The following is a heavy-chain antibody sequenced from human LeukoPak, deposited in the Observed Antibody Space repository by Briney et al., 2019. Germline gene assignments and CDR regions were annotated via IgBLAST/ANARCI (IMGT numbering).Heavy chain of an antibody. D-gene: IGHD3-22*01. CDR1: SGSISTSNYY. CDR2: IFYSGST. Sequence: PSETLSLTCTVSSGSISTSNYYWCWVRQPPGKALEWIGNIFYSGSTYYSPSLKSRVTISVDTSKNQFSLKLSSVIAADKAVYYCARGNYYDSSGYSPERYYYMDVWGKGTTVTISS. J-gene: IGHJ6*03. CDR3: ARGNYYDSSGYSPERYYYMDV. V-gene: IGHV4-39*07.